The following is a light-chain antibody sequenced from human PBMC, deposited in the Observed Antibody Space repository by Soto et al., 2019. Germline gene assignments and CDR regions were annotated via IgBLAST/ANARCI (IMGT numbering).Light chain of an antibody. CDR1: QSISSW. V-gene: IGKV1-5*01. Sequence: DIQMTQSPSTLSASVGDSVTITGRASQSISSWFAWYQQKPGKAPKLLIYDASSLESGVPSRFSGSGSGTEFTLTISSLQPDDFATYYCQQYNSYLLTFGGGTKVEIK. CDR2: DAS. J-gene: IGKJ4*01. CDR3: QQYNSYLLT.